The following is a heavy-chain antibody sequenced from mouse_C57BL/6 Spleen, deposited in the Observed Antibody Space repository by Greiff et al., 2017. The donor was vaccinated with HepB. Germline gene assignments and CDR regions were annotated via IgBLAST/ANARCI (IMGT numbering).Heavy chain of an antibody. J-gene: IGHJ3*01. CDR3: AREGLGRGFAY. D-gene: IGHD4-1*01. CDR1: GFTFSDYG. Sequence: EVMLVESGGGLVKPGGSLKLSCAASGFTFSDYGMHWVRQAPEKGLEWVAYISSGSSTIYYADTVKGRFTISRDNAKNTLFLQMTSLRSEDTAMYYCAREGLGRGFAYWGQGTLVTVSA. CDR2: ISSGSSTI. V-gene: IGHV5-17*01.